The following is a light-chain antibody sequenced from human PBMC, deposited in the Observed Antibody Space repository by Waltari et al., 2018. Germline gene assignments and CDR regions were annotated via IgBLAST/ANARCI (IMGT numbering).Light chain of an antibody. Sequence: DIVLTQSPGTLSLSPGERATLSCMASQSASSSYLAWYQQKPGQAPRLLIYAASTRATGSPDRFSGSGSGTDFTLTISRLEPEDFAVYYCQHYGWSSWTFGQGTKVVIK. CDR2: AAS. J-gene: IGKJ1*01. V-gene: IGKV3-20*01. CDR3: QHYGWSSWT. CDR1: QSASSSY.